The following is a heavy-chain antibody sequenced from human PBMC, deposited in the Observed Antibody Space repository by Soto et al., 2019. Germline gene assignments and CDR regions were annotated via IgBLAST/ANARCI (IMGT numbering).Heavy chain of an antibody. CDR2: IIPIFGTA. D-gene: IGHD5-12*01. Sequence: GASVKVSCKASGGTFSSYAISWVRQAPGQGLEWMGGIIPIFGTANYAQKFQGRVTITADESTSTAYMELSSLRSEDTAVYYCARSPRYSYYMDVWGKGTTVTVSS. CDR3: ARSPRYSYYMDV. CDR1: GGTFSSYA. J-gene: IGHJ6*03. V-gene: IGHV1-69*13.